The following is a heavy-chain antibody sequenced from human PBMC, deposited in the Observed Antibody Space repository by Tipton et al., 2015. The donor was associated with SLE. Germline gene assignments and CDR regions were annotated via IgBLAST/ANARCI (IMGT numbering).Heavy chain of an antibody. CDR1: GFTFSSYW. CDR3: ARDRPHYYDSGNSGGSLDY. V-gene: IGHV3-74*01. CDR2: INSDGSST. D-gene: IGHD3-22*01. J-gene: IGHJ4*02. Sequence: SLRLSCAASGFTFSSYWMHWVRQAPGKGLVWVSRINSDGSSTSYADSVKGRFTISRDNAKNTLYLQMNSLRAEDTAVYYCARDRPHYYDSGNSGGSLDYWGQGTLVTVSS.